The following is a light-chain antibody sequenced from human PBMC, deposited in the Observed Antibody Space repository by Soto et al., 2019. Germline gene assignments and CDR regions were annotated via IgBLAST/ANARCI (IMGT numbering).Light chain of an antibody. J-gene: IGLJ2*01. CDR2: RDS. Sequence: SYELTQPPSESVSPGQTAIITCSGDKLGDKFVCWYQQKAGQSPVLVMYRDSERPSGIPERFSGSNSGNTATLTISGTQAVDEADYYCQAWDGNTVVFGGGTKVTVL. CDR3: QAWDGNTVV. V-gene: IGLV3-1*01. CDR1: KLGDKF.